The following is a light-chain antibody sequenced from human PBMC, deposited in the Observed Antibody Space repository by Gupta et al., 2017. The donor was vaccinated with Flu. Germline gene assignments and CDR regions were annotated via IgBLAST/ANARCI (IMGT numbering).Light chain of an antibody. CDR2: GAS. CDR1: QAISTY. V-gene: IGKV1-9*01. Sequence: DIQLTQSPSFLSASVGDRVTITCRASQAISTYLGWYQQKPGKAPNLLIYGASTLQTGVPSRFSGSGSGTEFTLTISSLQPEDFATYYFQQLNSYLPWTFGQGTKVEIK. CDR3: QQLNSYLPWT. J-gene: IGKJ1*01.